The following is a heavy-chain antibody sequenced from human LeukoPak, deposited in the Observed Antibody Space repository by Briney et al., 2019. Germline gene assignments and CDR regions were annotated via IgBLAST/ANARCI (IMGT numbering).Heavy chain of an antibody. CDR1: GGSISSSSYY. CDR3: ARHVPSSGWQFDY. J-gene: IGHJ4*02. CDR2: IYYSGST. D-gene: IGHD6-19*01. Sequence: SEALSLTCTVSGGSISSSSYYWGWIRRPPGKGLEWIGSIYYSGSTYYNPSLKSRVTISVDTSKNQFSLKLSSVTAADTAVYYCARHVPSSGWQFDYWGQGTLVTVSS. V-gene: IGHV4-39*01.